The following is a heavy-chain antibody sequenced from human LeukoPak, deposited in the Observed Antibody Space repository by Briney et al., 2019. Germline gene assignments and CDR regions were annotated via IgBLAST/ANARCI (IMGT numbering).Heavy chain of an antibody. CDR1: GGSISGYY. V-gene: IGHV4-59*01. CDR3: ARDDSRDGSNYDYYGTDV. CDR2: IYYTGSA. Sequence: SETLSLTCTVSGGSISGYYWTWIRQPPEKGLEWIGFIYYTGSASYNPSLKSRVTISVDTSKNQFSLHLSSVTAADTAVYYCARDDSRDGSNYDYYGTDVWGQGTTVTVSS. J-gene: IGHJ6*02. D-gene: IGHD5-24*01.